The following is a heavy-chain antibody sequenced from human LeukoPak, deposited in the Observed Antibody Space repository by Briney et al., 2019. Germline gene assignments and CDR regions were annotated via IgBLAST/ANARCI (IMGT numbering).Heavy chain of an antibody. D-gene: IGHD3-10*01. CDR1: GFTFSSYA. V-gene: IGHV3-30*04. J-gene: IGHJ5*02. Sequence: GGSLRLSCAASGFTFSSYAMHWVRQAPGKGLEWVAVISYDGSNKYYADSVKGRFTIPRDNSKNTLYLQMNCLRAEDTAVYYCAREGYYYGSGNNWFDPWGQGTLVAVSS. CDR2: ISYDGSNK. CDR3: AREGYYYGSGNNWFDP.